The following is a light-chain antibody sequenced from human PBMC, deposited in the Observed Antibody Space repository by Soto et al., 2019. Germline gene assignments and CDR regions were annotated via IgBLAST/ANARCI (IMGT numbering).Light chain of an antibody. V-gene: IGLV1-47*01. CDR2: RNN. Sequence: QSVLTQPPSASGTPGQRVTISCSGSSSNIGSNYVYWYQQLPGTAPKLLIYRNNQRPSGVPDRFSGSKSGTSASLAISGLRSEDEADYYCAAWDVSLSALCGGGTKLTVL. J-gene: IGLJ2*01. CDR3: AAWDVSLSAL. CDR1: SSNIGSNY.